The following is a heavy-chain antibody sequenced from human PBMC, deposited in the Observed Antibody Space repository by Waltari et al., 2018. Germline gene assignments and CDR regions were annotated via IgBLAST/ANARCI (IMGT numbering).Heavy chain of an antibody. J-gene: IGHJ5*02. CDR1: GGSFSPYA. CDR2: ILPILNIT. CDR3: SRGPQAAGNQLDP. Sequence: QVQLVQSGAEVKKPESSVKVSCQVSGGSFSPYAINWVRQAPGQGLEWMGRILPILNITQYSQKFQGRVTLTADTSTRVAYMELNSLTSEDTAVYFCSRGPQAAGNQLDPWDQGTLVTVSS. V-gene: IGHV1-69*04.